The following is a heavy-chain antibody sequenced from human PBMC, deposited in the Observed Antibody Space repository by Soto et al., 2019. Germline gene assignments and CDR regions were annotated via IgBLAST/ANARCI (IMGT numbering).Heavy chain of an antibody. CDR2: TRNKANSYAT. J-gene: IGHJ4*02. D-gene: IGHD2-2*01. CDR3: ASSLGDCSSTTCHHYYFDY. V-gene: IGHV3-72*01. Sequence: EVQLVESGGGLVQPGGSLRLSCAASGFTFSDHYMDWVRQAPGKGLEWVGRTRNKANSYATEYAASVKGRFTISRDDSKDSLYLQMNSLKTEDTAVYYCASSLGDCSSTTCHHYYFDYWVQGTLVTVSS. CDR1: GFTFSDHY.